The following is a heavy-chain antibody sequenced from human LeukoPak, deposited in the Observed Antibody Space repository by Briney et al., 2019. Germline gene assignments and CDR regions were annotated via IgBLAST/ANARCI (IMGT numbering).Heavy chain of an antibody. CDR1: GGSFSGYY. CDR3: ARLGRGYSYGYRYYYYYYMDV. Sequence: SSETLSLTCAVYGGSFSGYYWSWIRQPPGKGLEWIGEINHSGSTNYNPSLKSRVTISVDTFKNQFSLKLSSVTAADTAVYYCARLGRGYSYGYRYYYYYYMDVWGKGTTVTISS. V-gene: IGHV4-34*01. J-gene: IGHJ6*03. D-gene: IGHD5-18*01. CDR2: INHSGST.